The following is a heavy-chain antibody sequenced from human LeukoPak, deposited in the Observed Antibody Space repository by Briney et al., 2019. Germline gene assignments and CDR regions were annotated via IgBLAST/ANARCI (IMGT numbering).Heavy chain of an antibody. Sequence: GASVKVSCKASGGTFSSYGISWVRQAPGQGLEWMGGIIPIFETANYAQKFQGRVTITADESPSTAYMELSSLRPEDTAVYYCVRGGIAVAGGTSSYYYCGMDVWGQGTTVTVYS. CDR2: IIPIFETA. CDR3: VRGGIAVAGGTSSYYYCGMDV. V-gene: IGHV1-69*13. CDR1: GGTFSSYG. D-gene: IGHD6-19*01. J-gene: IGHJ6*02.